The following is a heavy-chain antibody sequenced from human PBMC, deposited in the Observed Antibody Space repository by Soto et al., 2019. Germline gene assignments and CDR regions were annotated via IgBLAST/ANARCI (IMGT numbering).Heavy chain of an antibody. J-gene: IGHJ4*02. CDR3: ARDLAWAFDS. D-gene: IGHD1-26*01. CDR1: GFTFSTFS. V-gene: IGHV3-48*02. Sequence: GGSLRLSCAASGFTFSTFSMNWVRQAPGKGLEWLSYIGGSGGSISYADSVKGRFTISRDNGKNTLYLQMSSLRDEDTAVYYCARDLAWAFDSWGQGVLVTVSS. CDR2: IGGSGGSI.